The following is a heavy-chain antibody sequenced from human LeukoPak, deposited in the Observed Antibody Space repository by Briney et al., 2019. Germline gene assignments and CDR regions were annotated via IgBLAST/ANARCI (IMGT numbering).Heavy chain of an antibody. CDR3: AKDYCDSSGYYWGIDY. Sequence: GGSLRLSCAASGFTVSSNYMSWVRQAPGKGLEWVAVISYDGSNKYYADSVKGRFTISRDNSKNTLYLQMNSLRAEDTAVYYCAKDYCDSSGYYWGIDYWGQGTLVTVSS. D-gene: IGHD3-22*01. CDR1: GFTVSSNY. CDR2: ISYDGSNK. J-gene: IGHJ4*02. V-gene: IGHV3-30*18.